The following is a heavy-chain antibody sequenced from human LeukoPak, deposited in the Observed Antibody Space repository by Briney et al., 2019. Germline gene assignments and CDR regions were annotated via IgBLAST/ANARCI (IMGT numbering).Heavy chain of an antibody. D-gene: IGHD2-2*01. CDR3: ARVVVVPAAKARLSNWFDP. CDR1: GYTFTSYD. Sequence: ASVKVSCKASGYTFTSYDINWVRQATGQGLEWMGWMSPNSGNTGYAQKFQGRVTMTRNTSISTAYMELSSLRSEDTAVYYCARVVVVPAAKARLSNWFDPWGQGTLVTVSS. J-gene: IGHJ5*02. V-gene: IGHV1-8*01. CDR2: MSPNSGNT.